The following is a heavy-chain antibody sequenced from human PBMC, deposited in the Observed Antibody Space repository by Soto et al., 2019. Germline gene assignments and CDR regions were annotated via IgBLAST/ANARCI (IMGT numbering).Heavy chain of an antibody. D-gene: IGHD5-18*01. Sequence: QVQLVESGGGVVQPGRSLRLSCAASGFTFRNYDMHWVRQAPGKGLEWVASISYDENKRYYTDSMQGRFTISRDNSKNTLYLQVNSLRAEDTAVYYCARAMDTAMASKDNWFDPWGQGTLVTVSS. CDR3: ARAMDTAMASKDNWFDP. CDR1: GFTFRNYD. CDR2: ISYDENKR. J-gene: IGHJ5*02. V-gene: IGHV3-30-3*01.